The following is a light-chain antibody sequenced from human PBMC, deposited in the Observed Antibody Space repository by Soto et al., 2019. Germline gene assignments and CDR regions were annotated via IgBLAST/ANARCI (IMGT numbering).Light chain of an antibody. Sequence: LTQSLGTLSLSPGEGATLSCRASQSVPSDYLAWYQQKPGQAPRRLIYGASSGATASPARFSGSGSGTDFTLSIIRLQAEDVVVDYCQHQGRSPYTFGQRSKVDVK. CDR3: QHQGRSPYT. CDR2: GAS. J-gene: IGKJ2*01. CDR1: QSVPSDY. V-gene: IGKV3-20*01.